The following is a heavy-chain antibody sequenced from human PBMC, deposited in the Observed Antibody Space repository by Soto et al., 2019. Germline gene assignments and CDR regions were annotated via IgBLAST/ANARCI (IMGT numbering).Heavy chain of an antibody. CDR2: IYHSGST. V-gene: IGHV4-4*02. CDR3: VTSLNYDFWRDGGRHYYFDY. J-gene: IGHJ4*02. D-gene: IGHD3-3*01. CDR1: GGSISSSYW. Sequence: PSETLSLTCAVSGGSISSSYWWNWVRQPPGKGLEWIGKIYHSGSTNYNPSLKNRVTISVDKSNNQFSLRLSSVTAADTAVYFCVTSLNYDFWRDGGRHYYFDYWGQRTLVTVSS.